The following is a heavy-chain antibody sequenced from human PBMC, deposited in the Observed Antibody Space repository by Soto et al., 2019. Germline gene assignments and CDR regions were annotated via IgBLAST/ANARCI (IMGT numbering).Heavy chain of an antibody. D-gene: IGHD5-18*01. Sequence: GESLKISCKGSGYSFTSYWISWVRQMPGKGLEWMGIIYPGDSDTRYSPSFQGQVTISADKSISTAYLQWSSLKASDTAMYYCARRRGYSYGHDSGICYWGQGTLVTVSS. V-gene: IGHV5-51*01. CDR2: IYPGDSDT. CDR1: GYSFTSYW. CDR3: ARRRGYSYGHDSGICY. J-gene: IGHJ4*02.